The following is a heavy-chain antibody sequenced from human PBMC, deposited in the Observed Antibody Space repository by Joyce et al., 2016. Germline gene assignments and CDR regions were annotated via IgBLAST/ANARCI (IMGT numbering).Heavy chain of an antibody. CDR2: IGTAGDP. Sequence: EVQLVEAGGALVQPGGSLRLSCAASGCTFSAYEIDWVRQTTGKGLEWVSAIGTAGDPYYAGSVKGRFTISRENAKSSLFLQMNSLRAEDTAVYYCARERGGGMSAFDIWGQGTMVTVSS. D-gene: IGHD3-16*01. V-gene: IGHV3-13*05. CDR1: GCTFSAYE. CDR3: ARERGGGMSAFDI. J-gene: IGHJ3*02.